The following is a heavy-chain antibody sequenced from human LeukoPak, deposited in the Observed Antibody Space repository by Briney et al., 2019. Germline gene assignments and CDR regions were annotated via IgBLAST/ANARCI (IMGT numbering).Heavy chain of an antibody. CDR2: MNPNSGNT. CDR1: GYTLTSYD. CDR3: ARGRSPFRITIFGVVRSPNWFDP. D-gene: IGHD3-3*01. Sequence: ASVKVSCKASGYTLTSYDINWVRQATGQGLEWMGWMNPNSGNTGYAQKFQGRVTMTRNTSISTAYMELSSLRSEDTAVYYCARGRSPFRITIFGVVRSPNWFDPWGQGTLVTVSS. J-gene: IGHJ5*02. V-gene: IGHV1-8*01.